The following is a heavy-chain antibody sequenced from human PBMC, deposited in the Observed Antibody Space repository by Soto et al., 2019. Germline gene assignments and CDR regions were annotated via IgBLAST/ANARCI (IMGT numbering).Heavy chain of an antibody. CDR2: ISYDGSSK. Sequence: GGSLRLSCAASGFTFSNYGMHWVRQAPGKGLEWVAVISYDGSSKYYADSVKGRFTISRDNSKNTLYLQMSSLRAEDTAVYYCAKMEGFNWNYYYYYYGMDVWGQGTTVTVSS. CDR3: AKMEGFNWNYYYYYYGMDV. CDR1: GFTFSNYG. D-gene: IGHD1-7*01. V-gene: IGHV3-30*18. J-gene: IGHJ6*02.